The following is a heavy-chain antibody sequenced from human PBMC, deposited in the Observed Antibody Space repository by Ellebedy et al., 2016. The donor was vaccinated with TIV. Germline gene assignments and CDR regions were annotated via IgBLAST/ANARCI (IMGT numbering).Heavy chain of an antibody. J-gene: IGHJ5*02. CDR3: ARVNDDDSGYYGRAWFDP. D-gene: IGHD3-22*01. Sequence: GGSLRLSXAGSGLNFSTYSMNWVRQAPGKGLEWVGYISSTSTNIYHADSVKGRFSISRDNAKKSVFLLMDSLRAEDTAVYYCARVNDDDSGYYGRAWFDPWGQGTLVTASS. CDR1: GLNFSTYS. CDR2: ISSTSTNI. V-gene: IGHV3-48*04.